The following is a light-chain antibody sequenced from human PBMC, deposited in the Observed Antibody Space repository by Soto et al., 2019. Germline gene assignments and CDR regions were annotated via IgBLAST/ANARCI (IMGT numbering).Light chain of an antibody. Sequence: DIQMTPSPSTLSASVGDRVTITCRASQSISSWLAWYQQKPGKAPKLLIYDASSLESGVPSRFSGSGSGTEFTLTISSLQPDDFATYYCQQYNSSVYTFGQGTKLEIK. J-gene: IGKJ2*01. CDR3: QQYNSSVYT. V-gene: IGKV1-5*01. CDR2: DAS. CDR1: QSISSW.